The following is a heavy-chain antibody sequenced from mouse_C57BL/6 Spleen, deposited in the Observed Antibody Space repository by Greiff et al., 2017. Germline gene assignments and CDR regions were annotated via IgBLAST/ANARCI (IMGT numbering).Heavy chain of an antibody. D-gene: IGHD1-1*01. CDR3: ATTTVVAGGVDY. CDR2: IWRGGST. V-gene: IGHV2-5*01. CDR1: GFSLTSYG. Sequence: VKLQESGPGLVQPSQSLSITCTVSGFSLTSYGVHWVRQSPGQGLEWLGVIWRGGSTDYNAAFMSRLSITKDNSKSQVFFKMNSLQADDTAIYYCATTTVVAGGVDYWGQGTSVTVSS. J-gene: IGHJ4*01.